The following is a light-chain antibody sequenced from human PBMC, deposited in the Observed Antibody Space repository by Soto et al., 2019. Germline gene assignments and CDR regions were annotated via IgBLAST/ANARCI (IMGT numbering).Light chain of an antibody. CDR2: QDN. Sequence: SYELTQPPSVSVSPGQTASITCSGDKLGNKYACWYQQKPGQSPVVVIYQDNKRPSGIPERFSGSNSGNTATLTISGTQSMDEADYYCQAWDSSTAGVFGSGTQLTVL. CDR1: KLGNKY. J-gene: IGLJ1*01. V-gene: IGLV3-1*01. CDR3: QAWDSSTAGV.